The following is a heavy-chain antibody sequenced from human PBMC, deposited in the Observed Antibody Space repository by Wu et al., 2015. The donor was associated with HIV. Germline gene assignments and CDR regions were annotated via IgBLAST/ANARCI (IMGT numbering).Heavy chain of an antibody. D-gene: IGHD6-13*01. Sequence: QVQLVQSGAEVKKPGSSVKVSCKASEGTFSIYSISWVRQAPGQRLEWMGGIIPIFDTANYAQKFQGRVTITTDESTSTAYIELSSLRSEDTAVYYCAKSQIAAAGISLFYWGQGTLVTVSS. CDR3: AKSQIAAAGISLFY. J-gene: IGHJ4*02. CDR2: IIPIFDTA. V-gene: IGHV1-69*05. CDR1: EGTFSIYS.